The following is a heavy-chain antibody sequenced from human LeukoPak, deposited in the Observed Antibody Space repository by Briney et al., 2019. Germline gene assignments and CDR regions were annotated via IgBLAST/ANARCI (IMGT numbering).Heavy chain of an antibody. Sequence: SCKASGGTFSSYAMHWVRQAPGKGLEWVAVISYDGSNKYYADSVKGRFTISRDNSKNTLYLQMNSLRVEDTAVYYCLTVVETTIAAFDIWGQGTMVTVSS. CDR2: ISYDGSNK. CDR1: GGTFSSYA. J-gene: IGHJ3*02. D-gene: IGHD1-26*01. V-gene: IGHV3-30-3*01. CDR3: LTVVETTIAAFDI.